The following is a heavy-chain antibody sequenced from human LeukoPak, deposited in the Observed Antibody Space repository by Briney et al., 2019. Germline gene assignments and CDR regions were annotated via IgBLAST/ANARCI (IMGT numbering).Heavy chain of an antibody. V-gene: IGHV1-18*01. J-gene: IGHJ5*02. D-gene: IGHD6-13*01. CDR2: ITAYNGNT. CDR1: GYTFISYG. Sequence: ASVKVSCKASGYTFISYGISWVRQAPGQGLEWMGWITAYNGNTNYTQNLQGRVTMTTDTSTSTAYTELRSLRSDDTAVYYCARYYSSSRSRRYNWFDPWGQGTLVTVSS. CDR3: ARYYSSSRSRRYNWFDP.